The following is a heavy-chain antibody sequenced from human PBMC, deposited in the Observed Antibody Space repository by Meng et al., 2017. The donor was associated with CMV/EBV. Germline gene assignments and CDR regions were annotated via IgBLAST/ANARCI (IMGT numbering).Heavy chain of an antibody. Sequence: CTVSGGSISSSGYYWSWIRQHPGKGLEWIEYIYYSGSTYYNPSLKSRVTISVDTSKNQFSLKLSSVTAADTAVYYCAREGETNWFDPWGQGTLVTVSS. CDR1: GGSISSSGYY. V-gene: IGHV4-31*03. CDR2: IYYSGST. J-gene: IGHJ5*02. CDR3: AREGETNWFDP.